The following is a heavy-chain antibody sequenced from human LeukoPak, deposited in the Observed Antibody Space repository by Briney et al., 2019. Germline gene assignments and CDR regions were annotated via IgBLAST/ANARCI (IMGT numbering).Heavy chain of an antibody. V-gene: IGHV3-48*02. Sequence: GGSLRLSCAASGFTFNTYSMNWVRQAPGKGVEWVSYIATGSSSFYYADSVKGRFTISRDNAKNSLFLHMNSLRDEDTAVYYCVRDRDWAFDYWGQGTQVTVSS. J-gene: IGHJ4*02. CDR2: IATGSSSF. CDR3: VRDRDWAFDY. CDR1: GFTFNTYS. D-gene: IGHD3-9*01.